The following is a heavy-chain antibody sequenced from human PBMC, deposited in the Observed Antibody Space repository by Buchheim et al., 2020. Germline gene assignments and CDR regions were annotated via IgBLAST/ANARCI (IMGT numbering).Heavy chain of an antibody. V-gene: IGHV3-30*18. CDR2: ISYDGSNK. J-gene: IGHJ4*02. Sequence: QVQLVESGGGVVQPGRSLRLSCAASGFTFSSYGMHWVRQAPGKGLEWVAVISYDGSNKYYADSVKGLFTISRDNSKNTLYLQMNSRRAEDTAVYYCAKDHGGSFDYWGQGTL. D-gene: IGHD1-26*01. CDR3: AKDHGGSFDY. CDR1: GFTFSSYG.